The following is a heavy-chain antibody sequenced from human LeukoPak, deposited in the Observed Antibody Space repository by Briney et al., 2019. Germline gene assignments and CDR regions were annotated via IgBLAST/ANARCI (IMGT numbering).Heavy chain of an antibody. CDR3: ARSTYFDY. Sequence: LPGGSLRLSCAASGFTFSTYETNWVRQAPGKGLEWVSYISNSGNTKHYADSVKGRFTISRDNAKNSLYLQINSLTAEDTAVYYCARSTYFDYWGQGTLVTVSS. CDR1: GFTFSTYE. CDR2: ISNSGNTK. V-gene: IGHV3-48*03. J-gene: IGHJ4*02.